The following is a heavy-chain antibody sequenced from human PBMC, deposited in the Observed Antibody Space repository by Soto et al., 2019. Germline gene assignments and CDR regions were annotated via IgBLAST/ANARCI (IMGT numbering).Heavy chain of an antibody. CDR2: ISGSDGST. J-gene: IGHJ4*02. Sequence: GGSLRLSCAASGFTFSSYAMSWVRQAPGKGLERVSTISGSDGSTYYADSVKGRFTISSDNSKNTLYLQMNSLRAEDTAVYYCAKEYSSGWYYFDYWGQGTLVTVSS. CDR1: GFTFSSYA. V-gene: IGHV3-23*01. CDR3: AKEYSSGWYYFDY. D-gene: IGHD6-19*01.